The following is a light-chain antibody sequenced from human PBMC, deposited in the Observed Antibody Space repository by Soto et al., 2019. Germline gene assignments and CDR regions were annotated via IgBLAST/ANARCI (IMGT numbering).Light chain of an antibody. CDR3: QQYNSYPLT. CDR2: AAS. J-gene: IGKJ4*01. CDR1: QGLNNY. Sequence: DIQMTQSPSSLSASVGDRVTITCRASQGLNNYLAWIQQKPGKAPKSRIYAASSLQSGVPSKFSGSGSGTDFTLTISSLQTEDVGTYYCQQYNSYPLTFGGGTKVEIK. V-gene: IGKV1-16*02.